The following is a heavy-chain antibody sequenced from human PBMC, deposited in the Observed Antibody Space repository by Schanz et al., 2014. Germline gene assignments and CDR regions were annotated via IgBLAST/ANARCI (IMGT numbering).Heavy chain of an antibody. CDR3: AKDDTQVNGMDV. Sequence: QVQLVESGGGVVQPGRSLRLSCAGSGFSFSDYGMHWVRQAPGRGLEWVAVISYHGSERYYADSVKGRFIISRDNSKNTLDLQMNSLRVEDTAVYYCAKDDTQVNGMDVWGQGTTVTVSS. CDR1: GFSFSDYG. J-gene: IGHJ6*02. CDR2: ISYHGSER. V-gene: IGHV3-30*18.